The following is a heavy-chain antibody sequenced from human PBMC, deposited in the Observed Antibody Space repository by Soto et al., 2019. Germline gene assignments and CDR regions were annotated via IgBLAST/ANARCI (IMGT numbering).Heavy chain of an antibody. V-gene: IGHV4-34*01. CDR2: INHSGST. CDR1: GGSFSGYY. D-gene: IGHD3-22*01. CDR3: AKDAFDYYDSSGYLLGYFDY. Sequence: SETLSLTCAVYGGSFSGYYWTWIRQPPGTGLEWIGEINHSGSTNYNPSLKSRVTKSVDTSKNQFSLKLTSVTAADTAVYYCAKDAFDYYDSSGYLLGYFDYWGQGTLVTVSS. J-gene: IGHJ4*02.